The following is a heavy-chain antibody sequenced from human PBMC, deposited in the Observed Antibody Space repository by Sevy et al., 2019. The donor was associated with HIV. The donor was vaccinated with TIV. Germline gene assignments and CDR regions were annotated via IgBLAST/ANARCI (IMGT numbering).Heavy chain of an antibody. CDR1: GGSISSYY. Sequence: SETLSLTCTVSGGSISSYYWSWIRQPPGKGLEWIGYTYYSGSTNYNPSLKSRVTISVDTSKNQFSLRLSSVTAADTAVYYCASLSTVVTPVSDAFDIWGQGTMVTVSS. CDR3: ASLSTVVTPVSDAFDI. D-gene: IGHD4-17*01. V-gene: IGHV4-59*01. CDR2: TYYSGST. J-gene: IGHJ3*02.